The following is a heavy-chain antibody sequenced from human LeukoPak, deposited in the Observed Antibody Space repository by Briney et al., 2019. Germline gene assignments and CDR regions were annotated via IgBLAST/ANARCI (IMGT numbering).Heavy chain of an antibody. V-gene: IGHV4-34*01. CDR1: GGSFSGYY. Sequence: SETLSLTCAVYGGSFSGYYWSWIRQPPGKGLEWIGEINHSGSTNYNPSLKSRVTISVDTSKNQFSLKLSSVTAADTAVYYCARVHRIAARSRYYCDYWGQGTLVTVSS. CDR2: INHSGST. CDR3: ARVHRIAARSRYYCDY. J-gene: IGHJ4*02. D-gene: IGHD6-6*01.